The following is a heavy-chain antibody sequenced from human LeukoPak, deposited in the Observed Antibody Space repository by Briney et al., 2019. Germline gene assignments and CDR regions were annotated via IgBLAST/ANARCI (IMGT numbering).Heavy chain of an antibody. Sequence: GGSLRLSCAASGFTFSSYSMNWVRQAPGKGLEWVSSISSSSSYIYYADSVKGRLTISRDNAKNSLYLQMNSLRAEDTAVYYCARDKGYQAYYYYYMDVWGKGTTVTVSS. D-gene: IGHD5-12*01. CDR2: ISSSSSYI. J-gene: IGHJ6*03. CDR1: GFTFSSYS. CDR3: ARDKGYQAYYYYYMDV. V-gene: IGHV3-21*01.